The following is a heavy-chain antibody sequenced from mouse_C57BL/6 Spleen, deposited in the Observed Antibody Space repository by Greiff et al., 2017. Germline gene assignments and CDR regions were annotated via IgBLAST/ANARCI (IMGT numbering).Heavy chain of an antibody. V-gene: IGHV14-1*01. CDR1: GFNIKDYY. CDR3: TTYYYGSSPVDG. D-gene: IGHD1-1*01. Sequence: VQLQQSGAELVRPGASVKLSCTASGFNIKDYYMHWVKQRPEQGLEWIGRIDPEDGDTEYAPKFQGKATMTADTSSNTAYLQLSSLTSEDTAVYYCTTYYYGSSPVDGWGQGTLVTVSA. J-gene: IGHJ3*02. CDR2: IDPEDGDT.